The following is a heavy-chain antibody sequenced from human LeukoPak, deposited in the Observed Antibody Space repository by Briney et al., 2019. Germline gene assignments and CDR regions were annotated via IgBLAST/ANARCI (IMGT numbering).Heavy chain of an antibody. D-gene: IGHD6-13*01. Sequence: KSSETLSLTCAVYGGFFCGYYWSWIRKPPGKGLVWIGEINHSGRTHYNPSLKSRVTISVDTSKTQFSLKLSSVPAADTAVYYCARRGYSSSWRLVYWGQGTLVTVSS. J-gene: IGHJ4*02. CDR2: INHSGRT. CDR3: ARRGYSSSWRLVY. V-gene: IGHV4-34*01. CDR1: GGFFCGYY.